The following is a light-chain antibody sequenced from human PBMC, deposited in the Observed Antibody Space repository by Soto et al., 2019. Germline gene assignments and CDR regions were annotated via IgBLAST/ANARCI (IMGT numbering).Light chain of an antibody. CDR1: QSVGSN. V-gene: IGKV3-15*01. J-gene: IGKJ1*01. CDR2: GAS. CDR3: QQYNSWPPDRT. Sequence: EIVMTQSPATLSVSPGDRAALSCRASQSVGSNLAWYQQKPGQAPRRLIYGASTRATGIPARFSGSGSGTELTLTIISLQSEDFAIYFCQQYNSWPPDRTFGQGTKVEIK.